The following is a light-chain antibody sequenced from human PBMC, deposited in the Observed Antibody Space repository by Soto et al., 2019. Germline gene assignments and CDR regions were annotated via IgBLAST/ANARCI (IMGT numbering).Light chain of an antibody. CDR3: QQYDTYWT. CDR2: KAS. J-gene: IGKJ1*01. Sequence: DIQMTQSPSTLSASVGDRVSITCRASQSISSWLAWYQQKPGKAPKLLIYKASSLKSGVPLRFSGSGSGTEFTLTINSLQPDDLATYYCQQYDTYWTFGQGTKVDIK. V-gene: IGKV1-5*03. CDR1: QSISSW.